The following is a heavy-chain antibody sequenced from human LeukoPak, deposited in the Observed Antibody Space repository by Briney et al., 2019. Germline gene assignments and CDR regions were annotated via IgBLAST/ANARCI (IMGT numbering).Heavy chain of an antibody. CDR3: ARRGGTSFDP. V-gene: IGHV4-39*01. D-gene: IGHD3-16*01. CDR1: GGSISSSSYY. J-gene: IGHJ5*02. CDR2: IYYSGST. Sequence: PSETMSLTSTVSGGSISSSSYYWSWIRQPPGKGLEGIGSIYYSGSTYYNPSLKSRVTISVDTSKHQFPLKLSSVTAADTAVYYCARRGGTSFDPWGQGTLVTVSS.